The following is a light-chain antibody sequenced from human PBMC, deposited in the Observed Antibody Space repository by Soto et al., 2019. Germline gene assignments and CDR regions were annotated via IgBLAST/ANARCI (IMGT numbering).Light chain of an antibody. CDR3: QQYNSYSWT. CDR1: QSIMNG. J-gene: IGKJ1*01. Sequence: DIQMTQSPSTLSASLGDRVTITCRAGQSIMNGLACYQQKPGKAPNLLISGASSLESGVPSRFSGSGSGTEFTLTISSLQPDDFATYYCQQYNSYSWTFGQGTKVDIK. V-gene: IGKV1-5*01. CDR2: GAS.